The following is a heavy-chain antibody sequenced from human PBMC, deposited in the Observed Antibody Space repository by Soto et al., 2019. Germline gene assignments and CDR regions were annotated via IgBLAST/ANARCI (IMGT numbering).Heavy chain of an antibody. V-gene: IGHV3-7*01. CDR2: IKQDGSEK. Sequence: ESGGGLVQPGGSLRLSCAASGFTFSSYWMNWVRQAPGKGLEWVANIKQDGSEKYYVDSVKGRFTISRDNDKKSLYLQMNSLRAEDTAVYYCARGWPWKSNFDYWGQGTLVTVSS. CDR3: ARGWPWKSNFDY. CDR1: GFTFSSYW. J-gene: IGHJ4*02. D-gene: IGHD1-1*01.